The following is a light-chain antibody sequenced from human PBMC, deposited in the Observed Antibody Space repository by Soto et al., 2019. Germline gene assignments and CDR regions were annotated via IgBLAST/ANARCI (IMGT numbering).Light chain of an antibody. Sequence: DIQMTQSRSTLSASVGDRVTVTCRASQSISSWLAWYQQKPGKAPKLLIYDASSLESGVPSRFSGRGSGTEFTLTISSLQPDDFATYYCQQYNSYWTFGQGNKVDIX. CDR1: QSISSW. V-gene: IGKV1-5*01. J-gene: IGKJ1*01. CDR2: DAS. CDR3: QQYNSYWT.